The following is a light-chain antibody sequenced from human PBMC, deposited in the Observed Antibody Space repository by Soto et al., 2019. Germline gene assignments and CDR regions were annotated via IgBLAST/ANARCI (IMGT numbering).Light chain of an antibody. J-gene: IGKJ5*01. Sequence: EVVMTQSPATLSVSPGERATLSCRASQSVGSDLAWYQQKPGQAPRLLIYGASTRATGFPARFSGSGSGTEFTLTISSLQSEDFAVYYCQQYNNWLPVTFGQGTRLEIK. CDR2: GAS. CDR3: QQYNNWLPVT. CDR1: QSVGSD. V-gene: IGKV3-15*01.